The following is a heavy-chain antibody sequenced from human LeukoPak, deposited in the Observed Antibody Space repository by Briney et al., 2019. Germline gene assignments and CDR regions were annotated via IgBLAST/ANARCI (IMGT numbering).Heavy chain of an antibody. CDR3: TRSGAQQLHPLY. CDR2: IYYSGST. J-gene: IGHJ4*02. V-gene: IGHV4-61*01. Sequence: PSETLSLTCTVSGGSVSSGSYYWSWVRQPRGEGLGWTGYIYYSGSTNYNPSLESRVTISVDPSKNQFSLKLSSVTAADTAVYYCTRSGAQQLHPLYWGQGTLVTVSS. CDR1: GGSVSSGSYY. D-gene: IGHD6-13*01.